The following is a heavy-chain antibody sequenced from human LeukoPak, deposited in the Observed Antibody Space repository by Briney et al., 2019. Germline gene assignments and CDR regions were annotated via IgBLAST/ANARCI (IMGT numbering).Heavy chain of an antibody. CDR2: MNPNSGNT. V-gene: IGHV1-8*01. CDR3: ARVKRYYYDSSGYYYFDY. D-gene: IGHD3-22*01. Sequence: ASVKVSCKASGYTFTSYDINWVRQATGQGLEWMGWMNPNSGNTGYAQKFQGRVTMTRSTSISTAYMELSSLRSEDTAVYYCARVKRYYYDSSGYYYFDYWGQGTLVTVSS. J-gene: IGHJ4*02. CDR1: GYTFTSYD.